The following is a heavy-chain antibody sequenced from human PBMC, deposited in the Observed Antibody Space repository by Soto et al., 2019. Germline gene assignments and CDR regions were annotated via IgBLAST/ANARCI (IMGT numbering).Heavy chain of an antibody. J-gene: IGHJ4*02. CDR1: GGTFSRYA. CDR2: IIPIFGTA. D-gene: IGHD6-13*01. Sequence: VASVKVSCKASGGTFSRYAISWVRQAPGQGLEWMGGIIPIFGTANYAQKFQGRVTITADESTSTAYMEPSSLRSEDTAVYYCAGASYSSSWYGGLFFFDYWGQGTLVTVSS. CDR3: AGASYSSSWYGGLFFFDY. V-gene: IGHV1-69*13.